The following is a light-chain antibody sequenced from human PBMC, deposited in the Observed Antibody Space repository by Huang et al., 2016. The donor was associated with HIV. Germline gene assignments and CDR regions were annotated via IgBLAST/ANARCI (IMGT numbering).Light chain of an antibody. CDR1: QSVISTY. J-gene: IGKJ5*01. CDR2: GAS. CDR3: QQYGTTPIT. Sequence: EIMLTQSPGTLSLSSGERATLSCRASQSVISTYLGWYQQKPGQAPRLLIYGASSRATGIPDRFSGSGSGTDFTLTISRLEPEDFAVYYCQQYGTTPITFGQGTRLEIK. V-gene: IGKV3-20*01.